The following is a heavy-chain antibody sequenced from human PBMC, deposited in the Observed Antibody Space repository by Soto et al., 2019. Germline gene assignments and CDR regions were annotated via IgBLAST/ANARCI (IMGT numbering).Heavy chain of an antibody. Sequence: EVQLVESGGGLVKPGRSLRLSCGASGFTFDEYGMHWVRQAPGKGLEWVSGISWNSGTIGYADSVKGRFTISRDNAKNSLYLQMSSLRAEDTALYYCAKSTGGTANGMDVW. D-gene: IGHD2-8*02. CDR1: GFTFDEYG. CDR2: ISWNSGTI. J-gene: IGHJ6*01. V-gene: IGHV3-9*01. CDR3: AKSTGGTANGMDV.